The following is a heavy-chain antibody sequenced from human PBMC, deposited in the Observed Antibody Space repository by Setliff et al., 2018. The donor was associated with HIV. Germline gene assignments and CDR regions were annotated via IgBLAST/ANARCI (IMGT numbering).Heavy chain of an antibody. V-gene: IGHV1-2*02. J-gene: IGHJ4*02. Sequence: ASVKVSCKASGYIFTGYYMHWVRRAPGQGFEWMGWINPDNGRTQYGQKFQGRLTLTRDTSIRTAYMELSGLTFDDTAIYFCARQLSNSLDYWGQGTLVTVS. CDR3: ARQLSNSLDY. D-gene: IGHD1-1*01. CDR1: GYIFTGYY. CDR2: INPDNGRT.